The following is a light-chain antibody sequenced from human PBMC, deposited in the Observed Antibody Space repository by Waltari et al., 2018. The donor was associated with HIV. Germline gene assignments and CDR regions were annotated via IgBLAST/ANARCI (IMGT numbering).Light chain of an antibody. CDR1: SSDIGSFDN. CDR3: SSYRSSITLL. J-gene: IGLJ3*02. V-gene: IGLV2-18*02. Sequence: QSALTQPPSVSGSPGQSVTISCIGTSSDIGSFDNVSWFQQPPGSAPKLLIFGFINRPSGVPDRFSGSKSGNTASLTISGLQAEDEADYYCSSYRSSITLLFGGGTKLTVL. CDR2: GFI.